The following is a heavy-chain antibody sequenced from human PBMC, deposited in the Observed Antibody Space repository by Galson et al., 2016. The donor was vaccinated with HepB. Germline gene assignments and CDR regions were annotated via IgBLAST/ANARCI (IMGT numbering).Heavy chain of an antibody. Sequence: SVKVSCKASGGTFSSYAISWVRQAPGQGLEWMGGIIPIFATANYAQKFQGRVTITADESTSTAHMELSSLRSEDTAVYYCAREFSMGNDAFDIWGQGTMVTVSS. J-gene: IGHJ3*02. V-gene: IGHV1-69*13. CDR2: IIPIFATA. D-gene: IGHD2/OR15-2a*01. CDR1: GGTFSSYA. CDR3: AREFSMGNDAFDI.